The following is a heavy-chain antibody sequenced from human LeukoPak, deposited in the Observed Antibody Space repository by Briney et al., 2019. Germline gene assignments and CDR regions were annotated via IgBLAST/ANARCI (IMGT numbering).Heavy chain of an antibody. CDR2: IYSDGST. Sequence: PGGSLRLSCEVSGFIFSSYSMSWVRQAPGKGLEWVSVIYSDGSTYYADSVKGRFTISRDNSKNTLDLQMTGLRAEDTAVYYCARERGRGRDSPWFDYWGQGTLVTVSS. CDR3: ARERGRGRDSPWFDY. J-gene: IGHJ4*02. V-gene: IGHV3-53*01. CDR1: GFIFSSYS. D-gene: IGHD1-26*01.